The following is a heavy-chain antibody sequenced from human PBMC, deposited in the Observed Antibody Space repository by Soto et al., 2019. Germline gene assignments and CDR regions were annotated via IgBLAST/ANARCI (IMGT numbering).Heavy chain of an antibody. Sequence: ETLSLSCAVYGGSFSGYYWSWIRQPPGKGLEWIGEINHSGSTNYNPSLKSLVTISVDTSKNQFSLKLSSVTAADTAVYYCARVGYCSGGSCHFSYYYYYGMDVWGQGTKVTVSS. CDR1: GGSFSGYY. CDR3: ARVGYCSGGSCHFSYYYYYGMDV. CDR2: INHSGST. V-gene: IGHV4-34*01. J-gene: IGHJ6*02. D-gene: IGHD2-15*01.